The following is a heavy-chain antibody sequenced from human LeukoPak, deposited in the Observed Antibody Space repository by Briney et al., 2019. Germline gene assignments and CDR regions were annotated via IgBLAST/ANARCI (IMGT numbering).Heavy chain of an antibody. Sequence: PGGSLRLSCRTSGFNFSNHGMSWVRQAPGKGLEWVSGINWNGGSTGYADSVKGRFTISRDNAKNSLYLQMNSLRAEDTALYYCARVGSSGWPSRRGVDYWGQGTLVTVSS. D-gene: IGHD6-19*01. V-gene: IGHV3-20*04. J-gene: IGHJ4*02. CDR1: GFNFSNHG. CDR2: INWNGGST. CDR3: ARVGSSGWPSRRGVDY.